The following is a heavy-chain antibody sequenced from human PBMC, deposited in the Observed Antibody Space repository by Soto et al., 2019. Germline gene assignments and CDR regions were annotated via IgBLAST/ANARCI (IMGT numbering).Heavy chain of an antibody. D-gene: IGHD2-15*01. V-gene: IGHV1-69*12. CDR3: ARNRVVAATWLWYFDY. J-gene: IGHJ4*02. Sequence: QVQLVQSGAEVKKPGSSVKVSCKASGGTFSSYAISWVRQAPGQGLEWMGGIIPIFGTANYAQKFQGRVTSTADESTSTAYMELSSLRSEDTAVYYCARNRVVAATWLWYFDYWGQGTLVTVSS. CDR1: GGTFSSYA. CDR2: IIPIFGTA.